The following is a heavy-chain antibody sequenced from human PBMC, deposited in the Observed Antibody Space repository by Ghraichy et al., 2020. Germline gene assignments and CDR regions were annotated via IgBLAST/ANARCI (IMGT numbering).Heavy chain of an antibody. V-gene: IGHV3-30-3*01. Sequence: GESLNISCAASGFTFSTYAMHWVRQAPGKGLEWVAVISYDGSNKYYGDSVKGRFTISRDNSKNTLYLQMNSLRAEDTAVYYCARAQRVGNGYSSGWSGLVAFDIWGQGTMVTVSS. CDR2: ISYDGSNK. CDR1: GFTFSTYA. J-gene: IGHJ3*02. D-gene: IGHD6-19*01. CDR3: ARAQRVGNGYSSGWSGLVAFDI.